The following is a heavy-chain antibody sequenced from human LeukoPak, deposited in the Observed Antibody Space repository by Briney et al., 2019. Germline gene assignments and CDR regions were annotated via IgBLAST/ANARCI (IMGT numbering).Heavy chain of an antibody. V-gene: IGHV2-70*04. Sequence: ESGPALVKPTQTLTLTCTFSGFSPSTIGMRVSWIRQPPGKALEWLARIDWDDDKFYSTSLKTRLTISKDTSKNQVVLTMTNMDPVDTATYYCARTLGCSSTSCSFDYWGQGTLVTVSS. CDR1: GFSPSTIGMR. CDR3: ARTLGCSSTSCSFDY. D-gene: IGHD2-2*01. CDR2: IDWDDDK. J-gene: IGHJ4*02.